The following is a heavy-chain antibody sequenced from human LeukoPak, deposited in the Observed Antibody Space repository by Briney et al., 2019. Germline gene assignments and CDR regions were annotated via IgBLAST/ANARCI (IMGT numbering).Heavy chain of an antibody. J-gene: IGHJ4*02. CDR2: ICANDGNT. CDR3: AKDREITIFGVVNNFDY. CDR1: GLTFRNYA. V-gene: IGHV3-23*01. Sequence: AGGSLRLSCAASGLTFRNYAMSWVRQAPGKGLEWVSVICANDGNTYYADAVKGRFTISRDNSKNTLYLQMNSLRAEDTAVYYCAKDREITIFGVVNNFDYWGQGTLVTVSS. D-gene: IGHD3-3*01.